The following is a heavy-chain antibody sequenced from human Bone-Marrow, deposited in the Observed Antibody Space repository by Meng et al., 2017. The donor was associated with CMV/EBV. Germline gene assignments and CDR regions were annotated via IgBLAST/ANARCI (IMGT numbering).Heavy chain of an antibody. V-gene: IGHV4-34*01. CDR1: GGSFSGYY. Sequence: SETLSLTCAVYGGSFSGYYWSWIRQPPGKGLEWIGEINHSGSTNYNPSLKSRVTISVDTSKNQFSLKLSSVTAADTAVYYCARSPGNWNLITRYFDLWGRGNRV. J-gene: IGHJ2*01. CDR3: ARSPGNWNLITRYFDL. D-gene: IGHD1-7*01. CDR2: INHSGST.